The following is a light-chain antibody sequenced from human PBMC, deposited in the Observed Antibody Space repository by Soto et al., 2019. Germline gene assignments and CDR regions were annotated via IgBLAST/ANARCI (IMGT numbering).Light chain of an antibody. CDR3: AAWDDSLSGVV. CDR2: SNN. Sequence: QSVLTQPPSASGTPGQRVTISCSGSISNIGSNYVYWYQKLPGTAPKVLIYSNNQRPSGVPDRFSGSKSGTSASLAIRGLRSEDEADYYCAAWDDSLSGVVFGGGTQLTVL. V-gene: IGLV1-47*01. J-gene: IGLJ3*02. CDR1: ISNIGSNY.